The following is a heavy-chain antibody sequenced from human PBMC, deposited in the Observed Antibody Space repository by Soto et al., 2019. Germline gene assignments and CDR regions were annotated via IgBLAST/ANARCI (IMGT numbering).Heavy chain of an antibody. Sequence: SETLSLTCTVSGASMTSTSYYWGWIRQPPGKGLEWIRSIYYSANRYYNPSLKSRVIISMDTSKNQFSLKLTSVTAADTAVYFCARPGEGLSPGDYWGQGTLVTVSS. D-gene: IGHD3-16*01. J-gene: IGHJ4*02. CDR1: GASMTSTSYY. CDR3: ARPGEGLSPGDY. CDR2: IYYSANR. V-gene: IGHV4-39*01.